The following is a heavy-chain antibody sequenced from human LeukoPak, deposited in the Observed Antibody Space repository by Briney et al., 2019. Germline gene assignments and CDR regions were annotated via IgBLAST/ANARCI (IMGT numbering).Heavy chain of an antibody. J-gene: IGHJ5*02. CDR2: IYYSGST. V-gene: IGHV4-59*01. Sequence: PSETLSLTCTVSGGSISSYYWSWIRQPPEKGLEWIGYIYYSGSTNYNPSLKSRVTISVDTSKNQFSLKLSSVTAADTAVYYCASSHQLLSVYGWFDPWGQGTLVTVSS. D-gene: IGHD2-2*01. CDR3: ASSHQLLSVYGWFDP. CDR1: GGSISSYY.